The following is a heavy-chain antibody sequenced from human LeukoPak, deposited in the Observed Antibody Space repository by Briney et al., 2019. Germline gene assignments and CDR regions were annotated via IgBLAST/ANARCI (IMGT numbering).Heavy chain of an antibody. D-gene: IGHD3-10*01. CDR1: GFTFSSYW. CDR3: ARDNIAGSGSSD. V-gene: IGHV3-30-3*01. Sequence: GGSLRLSCAASGFTFSSYWMSWVRQAPGKGLEWVAVTSYDGIHKYYADSVQGRFTISRDNSKNTLYLQMNSLRVEDTAVYYCARDNIAGSGSSDWGQGTLVTVSS. J-gene: IGHJ1*01. CDR2: TSYDGIHK.